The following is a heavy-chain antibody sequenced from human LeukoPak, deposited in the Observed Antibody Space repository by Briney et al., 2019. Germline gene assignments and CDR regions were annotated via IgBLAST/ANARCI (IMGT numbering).Heavy chain of an antibody. D-gene: IGHD3-16*01. CDR2: LRGNGDT. CDR3: AKASWVSTADAVL. J-gene: IGHJ4*02. Sequence: GGSLRLSCAASGFTFSSYAMSWVREAPARGLDWGSSLRGNGDTFYADSVKGRFTLSRDESRNTVYLQLSKLRVEDTAVYYCAKASWVSTADAVLWGQGSVVTVSS. CDR1: GFTFSSYA. V-gene: IGHV3-23*01.